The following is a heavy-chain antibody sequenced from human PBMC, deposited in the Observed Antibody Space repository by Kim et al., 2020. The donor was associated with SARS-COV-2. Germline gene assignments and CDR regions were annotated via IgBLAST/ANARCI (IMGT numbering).Heavy chain of an antibody. V-gene: IGHV4-34*01. CDR3: ARGVTRITIFGVAPGDYYYGMDV. CDR1: GGSFSGYY. Sequence: SETLSLTCAVYGGSFSGYYWSWIRQPPGKGLEWIGEINHSGSTNYNPSLKSRVTISVDTSKNQFSLKLSSVTAADTAVYYCARGVTRITIFGVAPGDYYYGMDVWGQGTTVTVSS. J-gene: IGHJ6*02. D-gene: IGHD3-3*01. CDR2: INHSGST.